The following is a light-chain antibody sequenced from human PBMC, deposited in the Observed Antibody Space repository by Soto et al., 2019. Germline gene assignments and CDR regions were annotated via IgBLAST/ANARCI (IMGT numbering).Light chain of an antibody. Sequence: QSVLTQPPSASGTPGQRVTISCSGSSSNIGSNPVNWYQQLPGTAPKLLIYNTNQRPSGVPDRFSGSKSGTSASLAISGLQSEDEADYYCALWDDSLNGPWVFGGGTQLTVL. J-gene: IGLJ3*02. CDR1: SSNIGSNP. CDR2: NTN. V-gene: IGLV1-44*01. CDR3: ALWDDSLNGPWV.